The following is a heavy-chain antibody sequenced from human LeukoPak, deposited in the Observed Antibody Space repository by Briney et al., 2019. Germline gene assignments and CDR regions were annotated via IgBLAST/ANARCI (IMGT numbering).Heavy chain of an antibody. CDR1: GYSFTGYY. CDR3: ARGRDYYDSSGYPDDAFDV. D-gene: IGHD3-22*01. V-gene: IGHV1-2*02. CDR2: INPKSGGT. J-gene: IGHJ3*01. Sequence: ASVKVSCKASGYSFTGYYVHWVRQAPGQGLEWMGWINPKSGGTKYEQKFQGRVTMTRDTSISTAYMELSRLRSDDAAVFYCARGRDYYDSSGYPDDAFDVWGQGTMVIVSS.